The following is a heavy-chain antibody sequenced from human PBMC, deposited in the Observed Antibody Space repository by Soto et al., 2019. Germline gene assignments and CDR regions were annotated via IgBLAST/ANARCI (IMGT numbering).Heavy chain of an antibody. D-gene: IGHD5-18*01. CDR3: ARDSGYSYGRYYFDY. Sequence: SETLSLTCTVSGGSISSYYWSWIRQPPGKGLEWIGYIYYSGSTNYNPSLKSRVTISVDTSKNQFSLKLSSVTAADTAVYYCARDSGYSYGRYYFDYWGQGTLVTVS. J-gene: IGHJ4*02. CDR1: GGSISSYY. CDR2: IYYSGST. V-gene: IGHV4-59*01.